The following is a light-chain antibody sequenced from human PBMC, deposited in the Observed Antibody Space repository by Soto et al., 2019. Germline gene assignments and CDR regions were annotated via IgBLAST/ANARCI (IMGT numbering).Light chain of an antibody. CDR2: DAS. CDR3: QHQDSARWT. Sequence: EIVLTQSPGTLSLSPGXRATLSCRASQSISSTYLTWYHQKPGQAPRLLIYDASRRATGIPDRFSGSGSGTDFSLTISRLEPEDFAVYYCQHQDSARWTFGLGTKVDNK. CDR1: QSISSTY. J-gene: IGKJ1*01. V-gene: IGKV3-20*01.